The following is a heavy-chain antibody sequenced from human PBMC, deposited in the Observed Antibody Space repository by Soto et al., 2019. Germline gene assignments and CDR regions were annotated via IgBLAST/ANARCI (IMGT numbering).Heavy chain of an antibody. CDR2: ISAYNGNT. J-gene: IGHJ5*02. V-gene: IGHV1-18*01. CDR3: ARVVAYDFWSGEYNWFDP. CDR1: GYTFTSYG. Sequence: ASVKVSCKASGYTFTSYGISWVRQAPGQGLEWMGWISAYNGNTNYAQKLQGRVTMTTDTSTSTAYMELRSLGSDDTAVYYCARVVAYDFWSGEYNWFDPWGQGTLVTVSS. D-gene: IGHD3-3*01.